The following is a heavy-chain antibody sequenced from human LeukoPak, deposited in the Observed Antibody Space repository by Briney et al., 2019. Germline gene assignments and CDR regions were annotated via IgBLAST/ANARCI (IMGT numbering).Heavy chain of an antibody. D-gene: IGHD3-22*01. CDR1: GGSFSGYY. CDR2: INHSGST. CDR3: ARNIRDFLSAGSSGYYSFDP. J-gene: IGHJ5*02. V-gene: IGHV4-34*01. Sequence: SETLSLTCAVYGGSFSGYYWSWIRQPPGKGLEWIGEINHSGSTNDNPSLKSRVTISVDTSKNQFSLKLSSVTAADTAVYYCARNIRDFLSAGSSGYYSFDPRGQGTLVTVSS.